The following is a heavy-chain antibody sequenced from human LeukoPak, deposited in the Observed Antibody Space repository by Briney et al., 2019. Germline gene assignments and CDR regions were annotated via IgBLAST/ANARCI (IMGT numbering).Heavy chain of an antibody. CDR3: ARVVGAGYFDL. J-gene: IGHJ2*01. CDR2: INQDGSGK. Sequence: GGSLRLSCAASGFTFDDYAMHWVRQAPGKGLEWVANINQDGSGKYYVDSVKGRFTISRDNAKNSLYLQMNSLRAEDTAVYYCARVVGAGYFDLWGRGTLVTVSS. D-gene: IGHD1-26*01. V-gene: IGHV3-7*01. CDR1: GFTFDDYA.